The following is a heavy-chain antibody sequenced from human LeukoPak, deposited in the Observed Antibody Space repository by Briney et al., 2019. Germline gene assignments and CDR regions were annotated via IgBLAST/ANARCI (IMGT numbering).Heavy chain of an antibody. J-gene: IGHJ4*02. CDR3: ARVGYDSSGYYVSDY. Sequence: ASVTVSCKASGYTFTGYYMHWVRQAPGQGLEWMGWINPNSGGTNYAQKFQGRVTMTRDTSISTAYMELSRLRSDDTAVYYCARVGYDSSGYYVSDYWGQGTLVTVSS. V-gene: IGHV1-2*02. D-gene: IGHD3-22*01. CDR1: GYTFTGYY. CDR2: INPNSGGT.